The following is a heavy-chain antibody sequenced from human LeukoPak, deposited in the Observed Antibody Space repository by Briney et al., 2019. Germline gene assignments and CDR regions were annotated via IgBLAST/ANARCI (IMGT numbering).Heavy chain of an antibody. V-gene: IGHV1-46*01. D-gene: IGHD3-10*01. Sequence: GASVKVSCKASGYTFTSYYMHWVRQAPGQGLEWMGIINPSGGSTSYAQKFQGRVTMTRDTSTSTVYMELSSLRSEDTAVYYCARDTGITMVRGARIYYYYMDVWGKGTTVTISS. CDR3: ARDTGITMVRGARIYYYYMDV. CDR2: INPSGGST. CDR1: GYTFTSYY. J-gene: IGHJ6*03.